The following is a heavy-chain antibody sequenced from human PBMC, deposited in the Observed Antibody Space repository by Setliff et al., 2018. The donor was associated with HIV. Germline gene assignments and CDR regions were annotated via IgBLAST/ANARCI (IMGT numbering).Heavy chain of an antibody. CDR1: GFTFSNYA. V-gene: IGHV3-23*01. Sequence: GGSLRLSCAASGFTFSNYAMSWVRQAPGKGLEWVSSITDSGDKTYYADSVKGRFTISRDISKNTLSLQMNSLGAEDTAIYYCANRFRTSNNWYYFDYWGPGTLVTVSS. D-gene: IGHD6-13*01. J-gene: IGHJ4*02. CDR3: ANRFRTSNNWYYFDY. CDR2: ITDSGDKT.